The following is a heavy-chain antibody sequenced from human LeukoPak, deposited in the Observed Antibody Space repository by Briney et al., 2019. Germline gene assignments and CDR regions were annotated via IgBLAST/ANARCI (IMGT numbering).Heavy chain of an antibody. J-gene: IGHJ6*02. D-gene: IGHD2-15*01. V-gene: IGHV3-23*01. CDR1: GFTFSKYA. Sequence: GGSLRLSCAASGFTFSKYAMSWVCQAPGKGLEWVSAISGSGGSTYTAGSVKGRFTISRDNSKNTLYLQMNSLRAEDTAVYYCARGQYCSGGSCYSNYYYGMDVWGQGTTVTVSS. CDR2: ISGSGGST. CDR3: ARGQYCSGGSCYSNYYYGMDV.